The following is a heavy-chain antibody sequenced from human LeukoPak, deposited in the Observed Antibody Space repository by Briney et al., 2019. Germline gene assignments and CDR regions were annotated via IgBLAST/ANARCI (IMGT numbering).Heavy chain of an antibody. CDR3: ARDFYASGFYFWFDP. Sequence: PSETLSLTCAVSGGSISSTHWWSWVRQPPGKGLEWIGRISPSGTTHYNPSLGSRVTMSVDTSKNYFSLRLSSVTAADTAVYYCARDFYASGFYFWFDPWGQGMLVTVSS. D-gene: IGHD2/OR15-2a*01. CDR2: ISPSGTT. CDR1: GGSISSTHW. J-gene: IGHJ5*02. V-gene: IGHV4-4*02.